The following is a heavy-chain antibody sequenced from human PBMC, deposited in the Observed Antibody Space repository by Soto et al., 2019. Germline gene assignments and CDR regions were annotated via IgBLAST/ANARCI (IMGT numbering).Heavy chain of an antibody. CDR1: GYTFTGYY. D-gene: IGHD3-10*01. CDR2: INPNSGGT. J-gene: IGHJ4*02. Sequence: ASVKVSCKASGYTFTGYYMHWVRQAPGQGLEWMGWINPNSGGTNYAQKFQGWVTMTRDTSISTAYMELSRLRSDDTAVYYCARSLSAGNPGVTVFDYWGQGTLVTVSS. V-gene: IGHV1-2*04. CDR3: ARSLSAGNPGVTVFDY.